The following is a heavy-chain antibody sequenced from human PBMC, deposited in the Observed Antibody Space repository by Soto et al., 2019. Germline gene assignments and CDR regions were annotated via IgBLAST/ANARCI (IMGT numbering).Heavy chain of an antibody. CDR3: ARSYYLADAFDV. V-gene: IGHV1-18*01. CDR2: ISAFNGNT. CDR1: GFRFSDYG. Sequence: VKVSCKASGFRFSDYGFNWLRQAPGQGLEWMGWISAFNGNTETAQGLQDRVTMTTDSSTTTAHMDLTNLTTDDTAIYYRARSYYLADAFDVWGQGTMVTVSS. D-gene: IGHD3-16*01. J-gene: IGHJ3*01.